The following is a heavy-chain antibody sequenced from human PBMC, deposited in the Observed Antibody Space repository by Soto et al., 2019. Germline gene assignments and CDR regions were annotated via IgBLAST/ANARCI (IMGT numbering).Heavy chain of an antibody. CDR3: ARGGGYYDAFDI. Sequence: PGESLKISCKGSGYSFTSYWIGWVRQMPGKGREWMGSIYPGDSDARYSRSFQGQATNSADKSISTAHLQWSSLKASDTAMYYCARGGGYYDAFDIWGQGTMVTVSS. CDR2: IYPGDSDA. J-gene: IGHJ3*02. V-gene: IGHV5-51*01. D-gene: IGHD3-22*01. CDR1: GYSFTSYW.